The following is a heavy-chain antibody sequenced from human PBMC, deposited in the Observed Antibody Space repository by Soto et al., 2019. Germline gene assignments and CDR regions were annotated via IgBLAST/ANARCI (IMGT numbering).Heavy chain of an antibody. CDR2: MNPNSGNA. CDR3: GRAARFAFDI. J-gene: IGHJ3*02. V-gene: IGHV1-8*01. Sequence: GASVKVSCKASGYTFTSYDINWVRQAAGQGLEWMGWMNPNSGNAGYAQKFQGRVTMTRNTSITTAYMELSSLRSEDTAVYYCGRAARFAFDIWGQGTMVTVSS. D-gene: IGHD2-15*01. CDR1: GYTFTSYD.